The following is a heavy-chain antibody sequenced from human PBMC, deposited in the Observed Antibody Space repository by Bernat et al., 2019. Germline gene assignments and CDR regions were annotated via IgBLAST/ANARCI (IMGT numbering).Heavy chain of an antibody. CDR1: GFSFRTYG. J-gene: IGHJ4*02. Sequence: QAQLVESGGGVVQPGRSLRLSCAASGFSFRTYGMHWVRQAPGKGLEWVAVISYDGSNKYYADSVKGRFTISRDNSKNTLYLQMNSLRAEDTAVYYCARDGARYSSSWYDYWGQGTLVTVSS. CDR2: ISYDGSNK. D-gene: IGHD6-13*01. CDR3: ARDGARYSSSWYDY. V-gene: IGHV3-30*03.